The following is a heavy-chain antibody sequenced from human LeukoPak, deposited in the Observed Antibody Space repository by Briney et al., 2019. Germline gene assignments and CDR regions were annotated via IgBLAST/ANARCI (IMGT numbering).Heavy chain of an antibody. Sequence: ASVKVSCKASGYTFTGYYMHWVRQAPGQGLEWMGWINPNSGGTNSAQKFQGRVTMTRDTSITTAYMELSRLRSDDTDVYYCARGELNWNLDYWGQGTLVTVSS. J-gene: IGHJ4*02. D-gene: IGHD1-1*01. CDR1: GYTFTGYY. CDR3: ARGELNWNLDY. V-gene: IGHV1-2*02. CDR2: INPNSGGT.